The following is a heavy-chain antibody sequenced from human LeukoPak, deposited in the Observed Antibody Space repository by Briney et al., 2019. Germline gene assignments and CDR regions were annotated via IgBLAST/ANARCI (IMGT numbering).Heavy chain of an antibody. CDR1: GFTFSSYS. D-gene: IGHD2-21*02. V-gene: IGHV3-21*01. CDR2: ISSSSSYI. J-gene: IGHJ4*02. CDR3: ARDAGYCGGDCYSDY. Sequence: GGSLRHSCAASGFTFSSYSMNWVRQAPGKGLEWVSSISSSSSYIYYADSVKGRFTISRDNAKNSLYLQMNSLRAEDTAVYYCARDAGYCGGDCYSDYWGQGTLVTVSS.